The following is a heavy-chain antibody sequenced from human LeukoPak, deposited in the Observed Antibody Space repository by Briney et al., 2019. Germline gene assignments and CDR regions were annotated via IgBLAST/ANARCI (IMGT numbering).Heavy chain of an antibody. J-gene: IGHJ4*02. CDR3: AXXXXXRDFWXGYFDY. Sequence: TGGSLRLSCAASGFIFSNYGMNWVRQAPGKGLEWVAAISASGSATSYADSVRGRFTISRDNSKSTTYLQMNSLRAEDTAVFYXAXXXXXRDFWXGYFDYWGQGIPVTVSS. D-gene: IGHD3-3*01. CDR2: ISASGSAT. V-gene: IGHV3-23*01. CDR1: GFIFSNYG.